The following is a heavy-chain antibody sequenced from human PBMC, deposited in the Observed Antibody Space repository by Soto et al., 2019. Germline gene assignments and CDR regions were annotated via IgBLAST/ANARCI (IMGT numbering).Heavy chain of an antibody. CDR1: GGPISSSSYY. CDR3: ARHRGYNSAQGDWFYP. CDR2: IYYSGST. V-gene: IGHV4-39*01. D-gene: IGHD6-19*01. J-gene: IGHJ5*02. Sequence: SETLSLTCTVSGGPISSSSYYWGWIRQPPGKGLEWIGSIYYSGSTYYNPSLKSRVTISVDTSKNQFSLKLSSVTAADTAVYYCARHRGYNSAQGDWFYPWGQGTLVTVSS.